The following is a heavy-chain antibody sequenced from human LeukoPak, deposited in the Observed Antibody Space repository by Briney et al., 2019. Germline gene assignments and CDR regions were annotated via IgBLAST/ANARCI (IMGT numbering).Heavy chain of an antibody. Sequence: SETLSLTCAVSGYSISSGYYWGWIRQPPGKGLEWIGSIYYNGSTYYNSSLKSRVTISVDTSKNQFSLNLSSVTAADTAVYYCASRRAYHVYGYWGQGTLVTVSS. V-gene: IGHV4-38-2*01. CDR3: ASRRAYHVYGY. J-gene: IGHJ4*02. CDR2: IYYNGST. D-gene: IGHD5/OR15-5a*01. CDR1: GYSISSGYY.